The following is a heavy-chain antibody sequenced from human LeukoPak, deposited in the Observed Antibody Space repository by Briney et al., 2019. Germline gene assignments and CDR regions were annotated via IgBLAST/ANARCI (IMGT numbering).Heavy chain of an antibody. CDR1: GGSFSGYY. D-gene: IGHD6-13*01. Sequence: PSETLSLTCAVYGGSFSGYYWSWIRQPPGKGLEWIGEINHSGSTNYNPPLKSRVTISVDTSKNQFSLKLSSVTAADTAVYYCARGAASSRYYFDYWGQGTLVTVSS. CDR3: ARGAASSRYYFDY. V-gene: IGHV4-34*01. CDR2: INHSGST. J-gene: IGHJ4*02.